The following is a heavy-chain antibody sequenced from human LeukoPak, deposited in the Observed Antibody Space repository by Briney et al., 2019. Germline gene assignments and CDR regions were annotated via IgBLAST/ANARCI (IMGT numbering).Heavy chain of an antibody. CDR1: GFTSSSYS. V-gene: IGHV3-21*01. CDR3: ASRPTDSYSSGYYYFDY. J-gene: IGHJ4*02. Sequence: GGSLRLSCAASGFTSSSYSMNWVRQAPGKGLEWVSSISSSSSYIYYADSVKGRFTISRDNAKNSLYLQMNSLRAEDTAVYYCASRPTDSYSSGYYYFDYWGQGTLVTVSS. CDR2: ISSSSSYI. D-gene: IGHD3-22*01.